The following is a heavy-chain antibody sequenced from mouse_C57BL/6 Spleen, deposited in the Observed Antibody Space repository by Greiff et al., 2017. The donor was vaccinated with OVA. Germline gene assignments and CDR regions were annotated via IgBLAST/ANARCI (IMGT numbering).Heavy chain of an antibody. CDR3: TPDYYGSTAFAY. J-gene: IGHJ3*01. V-gene: IGHV1-82*01. D-gene: IGHD1-1*01. CDR1: GYAFSSSW. Sequence: QVQLKQSGPELVKPGASVKISCKASGYAFSSSWMNWVKQRPGTGLEWIGRIYPGDGDTNYNGKFKGKATLTADTSSNTAYLQLSSLTSEDTAVYYCTPDYYGSTAFAYWGQGTLVTVSA. CDR2: IYPGDGDT.